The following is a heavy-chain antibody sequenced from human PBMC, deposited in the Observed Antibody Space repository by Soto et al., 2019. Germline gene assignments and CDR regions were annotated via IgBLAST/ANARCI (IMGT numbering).Heavy chain of an antibody. J-gene: IGHJ6*02. V-gene: IGHV3-49*04. CDR3: SCGTRPYGMDV. CDR1: GFTFGDYA. D-gene: IGHD6-6*01. CDR2: IRSKGYGGTA. Sequence: SQRLSCTLSGFTFGDYAMSWVRRAPGRGLEWGGFIRSKGYGGTAEWAVSVRGRFTYSRDDCKRIDCLQMKSVKTEDTEVYWCSCGTRPYGMDVWGRLTTFAVSS.